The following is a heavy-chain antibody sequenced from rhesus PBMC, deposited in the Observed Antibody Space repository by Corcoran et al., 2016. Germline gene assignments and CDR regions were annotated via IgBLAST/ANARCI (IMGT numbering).Heavy chain of an antibody. J-gene: IGHJ2*01. CDR3: ASTLAHCSDSGCSSGYFDL. V-gene: IGHV4S10*01. D-gene: IGHD2-33*01. Sequence: QVQLQESGPGVVKPPETLSLTCAVSGGSIRDSYRWSWIRQPPGKGLEWIGYIYDSNWNTNSNPSLKSRFTISTGASKNQFSLRLSSVTAADTAVYYCASTLAHCSDSGCSSGYFDLWGPGTPITISS. CDR2: IYDSNWNT. CDR1: GGSIRDSYR.